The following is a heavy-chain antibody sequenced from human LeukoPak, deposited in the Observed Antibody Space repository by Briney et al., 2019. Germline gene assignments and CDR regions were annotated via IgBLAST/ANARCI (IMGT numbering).Heavy chain of an antibody. Sequence: GGSLRLSCAASGFTFGPYTMNWVRQAPGKGLEWVSSISSSSSYIYYADSVKGRFTISRDNAKNSLYLQMNSLRAEDTAVYYCATLGYSSSFDYWGQGTLVTVSS. D-gene: IGHD6-13*01. CDR1: GFTFGPYT. J-gene: IGHJ4*02. CDR2: ISSSSSYI. CDR3: ATLGYSSSFDY. V-gene: IGHV3-21*01.